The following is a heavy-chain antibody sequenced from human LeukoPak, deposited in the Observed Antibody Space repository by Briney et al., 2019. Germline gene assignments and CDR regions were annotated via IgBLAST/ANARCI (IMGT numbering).Heavy chain of an antibody. D-gene: IGHD3-22*01. J-gene: IGHJ3*02. CDR2: IRYDGSNK. CDR1: GFTFSSYG. V-gene: IGHV3-30*02. Sequence: PGGSLRLSCAASGFTFSSYGMHWVRQAPGKGLEWVAFIRYDGSNKYYADSVKGRFTISRDNSKNTLYLQMNSLRAEDTAVYYCAKDPDPYYYYDSSGYLGAFDIWGQGTMVTVSS. CDR3: AKDPDPYYYYDSSGYLGAFDI.